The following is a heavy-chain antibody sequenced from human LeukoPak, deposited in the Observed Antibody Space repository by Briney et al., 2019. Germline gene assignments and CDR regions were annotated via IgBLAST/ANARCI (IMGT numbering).Heavy chain of an antibody. J-gene: IGHJ4*02. Sequence: ASVKVSCKASGYTFTSYGITWVRQAPGQGRGWMGWISAYNGNTNYAQKLQGRVTMTTDTSTSTAYMELRSLRSDDTAVYYCAKDRDPIVVVPTAMFYWGQGTLVTVSS. V-gene: IGHV1-18*01. CDR1: GYTFTSYG. CDR3: AKDRDPIVVVPTAMFY. D-gene: IGHD2-2*01. CDR2: ISAYNGNT.